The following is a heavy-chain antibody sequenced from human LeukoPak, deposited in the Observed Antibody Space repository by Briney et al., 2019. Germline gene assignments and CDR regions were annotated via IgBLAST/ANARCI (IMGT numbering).Heavy chain of an antibody. CDR1: GFTFSSYS. V-gene: IGHV3-48*01. CDR2: TSSSSSTI. CDR3: ARSYCSGGSCYRKGSWFDP. Sequence: GGSLRLSRAASGFTFSSYSMNWVRQAPGKGLEWVSYTSSSSSTIYYADSVKGRFTISRDNAKNSLYLQMNSLRAEDTAVYYCARSYCSGGSCYRKGSWFDPWGQGTLVTVSS. J-gene: IGHJ5*02. D-gene: IGHD2-15*01.